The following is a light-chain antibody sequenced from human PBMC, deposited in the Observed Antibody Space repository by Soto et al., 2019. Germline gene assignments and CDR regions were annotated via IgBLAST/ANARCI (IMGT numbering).Light chain of an antibody. J-gene: IGKJ1*01. CDR3: QKYNSAPPWT. V-gene: IGKV1-27*01. CDR2: AAS. Sequence: DIQMTQSPSSLTASVGDRVTITCRASQGISNYLAWYQQKPGKVPKLLIYAASTLQSGVPSRFSGSGSGTDFTLTISSLQPEEVATYYCQKYNSAPPWTFGQGTKVEI. CDR1: QGISNY.